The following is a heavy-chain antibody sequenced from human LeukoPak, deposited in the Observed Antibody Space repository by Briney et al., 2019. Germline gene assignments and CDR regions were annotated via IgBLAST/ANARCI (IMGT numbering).Heavy chain of an antibody. Sequence: ASVKVSCKASGYTFTGYYMHWVRQAPGQGLEWMGIINPSGGSTSYAQKFQGRVTMTRDTSTSTVYMELSSLRSEDTAVYYCARDDLIYRPRGYSSSWYRWFDPWGQGTLVTVSS. CDR1: GYTFTGYY. V-gene: IGHV1-46*01. CDR2: INPSGGST. CDR3: ARDDLIYRPRGYSSSWYRWFDP. J-gene: IGHJ5*02. D-gene: IGHD6-13*01.